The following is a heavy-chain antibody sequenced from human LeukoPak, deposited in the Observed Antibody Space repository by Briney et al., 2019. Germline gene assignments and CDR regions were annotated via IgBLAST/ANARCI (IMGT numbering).Heavy chain of an antibody. CDR1: GGSFSGYY. D-gene: IGHD3-16*01. CDR3: ARDNGEVNP. CDR2: INHSGST. J-gene: IGHJ5*02. V-gene: IGHV4-34*09. Sequence: PSETLSLTCAVYGGSFSGYYWSWIRQPPGKGLEWIGEINHSGSTNYNPSLKSRVTISVDTSKNQFSLKLSSVTAADTAVYYCARDNGEVNPWGQGTLVTVSS.